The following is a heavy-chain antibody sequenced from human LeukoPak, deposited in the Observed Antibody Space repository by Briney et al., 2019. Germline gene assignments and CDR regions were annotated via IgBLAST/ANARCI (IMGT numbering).Heavy chain of an antibody. J-gene: IGHJ4*02. V-gene: IGHV3-7*01. CDR2: IKQDGSEK. Sequence: GGSLRPSCAAPGFTFSSYLMSWVRQAPGKGLEWVANIKQDGSEKYYVDSVKGRFTISRDNAKNSLYLQMNSLRAEDTAVYYCARNYGDYFDYWGQGTLVTVSS. CDR1: GFTFSSYL. CDR3: ARNYGDYFDY. D-gene: IGHD4-17*01.